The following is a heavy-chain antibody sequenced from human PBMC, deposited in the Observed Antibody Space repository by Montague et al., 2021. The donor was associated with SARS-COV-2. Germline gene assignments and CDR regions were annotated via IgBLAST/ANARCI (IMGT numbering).Heavy chain of an antibody. D-gene: IGHD3-10*01. V-gene: IGHV3-53*04. J-gene: IGHJ6*02. CDR2: IYSGGST. CDR1: GFTVSSNH. Sequence: SLRLSCAASGFTVSSNHMSWVRQAPGKGLEWVSVIYSGGSTYYADSVKGRFTISRHNSKNTLYLQMNSLRAEDTAVYYCARDLTYGSGRSYYYYGMDVWGQGTTVTVSS. CDR3: ARDLTYGSGRSYYYYGMDV.